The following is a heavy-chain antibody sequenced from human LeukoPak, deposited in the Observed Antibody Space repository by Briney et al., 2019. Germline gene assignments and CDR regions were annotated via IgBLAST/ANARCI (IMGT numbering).Heavy chain of an antibody. CDR1: GFTFDDYA. Sequence: SLRLSCAASGFTFDDYAMHWVRQAPGKGLEWVSGISWNSGSIGYADSVKGRFTISRDNAKNSLYLQMNSLRAEDTAVYYCARAPPAYYYDSSVTGLFDIWGQGTMVTVSS. V-gene: IGHV3-9*01. J-gene: IGHJ3*02. CDR2: ISWNSGSI. D-gene: IGHD3-22*01. CDR3: ARAPPAYYYDSSVTGLFDI.